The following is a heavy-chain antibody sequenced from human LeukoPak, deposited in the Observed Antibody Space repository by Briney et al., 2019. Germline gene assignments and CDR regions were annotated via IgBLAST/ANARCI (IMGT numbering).Heavy chain of an antibody. CDR3: ASHDYYDSSGYPLD. Sequence: PGGSLRLSCAASGLTVSSNYMSWVRQAPGKGLEWVAVISYDGSNKYYADFVKGRFTISRDNSKNTLYLQMNSLRAEDTAVYYCASHDYYDSSGYPLDWGQGTLVTVSS. CDR2: ISYDGSNK. J-gene: IGHJ4*02. D-gene: IGHD3-22*01. CDR1: GLTVSSNY. V-gene: IGHV3-30-3*01.